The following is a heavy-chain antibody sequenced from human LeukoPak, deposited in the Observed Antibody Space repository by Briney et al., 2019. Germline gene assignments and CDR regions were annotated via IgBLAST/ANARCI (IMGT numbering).Heavy chain of an antibody. CDR3: AREGRISMIVVVTDGFDY. CDR1: GFTFSRYT. Sequence: GGSLRLSCAASGFTFSRYTMNWVRQAPGKGLEWVSAISYSGAYIKYADSVKGRFTISRDNAKNSLYLQMDSLRAEDTAVYYCAREGRISMIVVVTDGFDYWGQGSLVTVSS. V-gene: IGHV3-21*01. J-gene: IGHJ4*02. CDR2: ISYSGAYI. D-gene: IGHD3-22*01.